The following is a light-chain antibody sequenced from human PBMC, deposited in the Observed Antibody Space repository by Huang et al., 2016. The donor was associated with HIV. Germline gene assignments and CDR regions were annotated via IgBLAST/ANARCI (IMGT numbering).Light chain of an antibody. CDR3: QQSFRSPLT. CDR1: QNITNY. V-gene: IGKV1-39*01. Sequence: DIQMTQSPPSLSASVGDRVTITCRASQNITNYLNWYQQKPGKAPKLLIFAASTLHSGVPSRFGGSGSGTDFTLTIRSLQPEDFATYYCQQSFRSPLTFGGGTKVEIK. CDR2: AAS. J-gene: IGKJ4*01.